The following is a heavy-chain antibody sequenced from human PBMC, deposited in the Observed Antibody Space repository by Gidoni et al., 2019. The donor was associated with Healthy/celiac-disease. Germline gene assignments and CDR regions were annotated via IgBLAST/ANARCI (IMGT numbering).Heavy chain of an antibody. CDR3: ARGVGWLDTTNWFDP. Sequence: EVQLVESGGGLVQPGGSLRLSCAASGFTSSSDSMNWVRQAPGKGLEWFSYISSSSSTIYYAVSVKGRFTISRDNAKNSLYLQMNSLGDEDAAVYYCARGVGWLDTTNWFDPWGQGTLVTVSS. CDR1: GFTSSSDS. D-gene: IGHD6-19*01. V-gene: IGHV3-48*02. J-gene: IGHJ5*02. CDR2: ISSSSSTI.